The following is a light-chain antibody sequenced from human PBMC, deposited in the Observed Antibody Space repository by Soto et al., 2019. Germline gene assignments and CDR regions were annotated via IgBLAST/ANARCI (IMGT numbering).Light chain of an antibody. CDR2: EVS. Sequence: QSALTQPASVSGSPGQSITISCTGTSSDVGGYNYVSLDQRHPGKAPKLMIYEVSNRPSGVSNRFSGSKSGNTASLTISGLQAEEEADYYCSSYTSSSTLLVFGGGTKLTVL. V-gene: IGLV2-14*01. J-gene: IGLJ2*01. CDR1: SSDVGGYNY. CDR3: SSYTSSSTLLV.